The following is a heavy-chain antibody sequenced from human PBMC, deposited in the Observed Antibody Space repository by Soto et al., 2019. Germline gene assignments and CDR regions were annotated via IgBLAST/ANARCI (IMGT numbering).Heavy chain of an antibody. CDR3: ASNGAARPNYYYYMDV. D-gene: IGHD6-6*01. Sequence: ASVKVSCKASGYTFTGYYMHWVRQAPGQGLEWMGWINPNSGGTNYAQKFQGWVTMTRDTSISTAYMELSRLRSDDTAVYYCASNGAARPNYYYYMDVWGKGTTVTAP. V-gene: IGHV1-2*04. J-gene: IGHJ6*03. CDR2: INPNSGGT. CDR1: GYTFTGYY.